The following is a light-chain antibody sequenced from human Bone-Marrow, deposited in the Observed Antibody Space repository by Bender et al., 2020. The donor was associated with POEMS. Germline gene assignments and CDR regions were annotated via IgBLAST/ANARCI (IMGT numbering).Light chain of an antibody. J-gene: IGLJ3*02. V-gene: IGLV2-23*02. CDR2: DVN. CDR3: CSYAGNSAWV. Sequence: QSALTQPASVSGSPGQSITLSCTGSSSDVGGYNLVSWYQQHPGKVPKLLIYDVNNRPSGVSDRFFGSKSDTTASLTISGLRTEDEADYYCCSYAGNSAWVFGGGTKLTVL. CDR1: SSDVGGYNL.